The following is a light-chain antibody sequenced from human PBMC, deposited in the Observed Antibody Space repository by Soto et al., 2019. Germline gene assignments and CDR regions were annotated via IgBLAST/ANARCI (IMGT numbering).Light chain of an antibody. Sequence: DIQMTQSPSTLSASVGDRVTITCRASQSIGDSLAWYQQKPGKAPYLLISDVSSLERGVPSRFSGSGSGTEFTLTISNMQPDDFATFYCQQYNGYSRTFGQGTKV. CDR2: DVS. J-gene: IGKJ1*01. V-gene: IGKV1-5*01. CDR3: QQYNGYSRT. CDR1: QSIGDS.